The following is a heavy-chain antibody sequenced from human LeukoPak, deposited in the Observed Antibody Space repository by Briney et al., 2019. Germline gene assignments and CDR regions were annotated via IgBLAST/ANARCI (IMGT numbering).Heavy chain of an antibody. CDR1: GGSISSSSYY. D-gene: IGHD6-13*01. J-gene: IGHJ3*02. CDR2: IYYSGST. V-gene: IGHV4-39*07. CDR3: ARPQQLGRNDAFDI. Sequence: KPSETLSLTCTVSGGSISSSSYYWGWIRQPPGKGLEWIGSIYYSGSTYYNPSLKSRVTISVDTSKNQFSLKLSSVTAADTAVYYCARPQQLGRNDAFDIWGQGTMVTVSS.